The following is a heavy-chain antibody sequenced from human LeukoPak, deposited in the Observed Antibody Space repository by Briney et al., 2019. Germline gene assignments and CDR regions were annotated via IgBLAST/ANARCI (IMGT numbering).Heavy chain of an antibody. D-gene: IGHD2-2*01. CDR2: ISAYNGNT. J-gene: IGHJ4*02. CDR3: ARDLGYRSSTSCLSYFDY. Sequence: ASVKVSCKASGYTFTSYGISWVRQAPGQGLEWMGWISAYNGNTNYAQKLQGRVTMTTDTSTSTAYMELRSLRSDDTAVYYCARDLGYRSSTSCLSYFDYWGQGTLVTVSS. V-gene: IGHV1-18*01. CDR1: GYTFTSYG.